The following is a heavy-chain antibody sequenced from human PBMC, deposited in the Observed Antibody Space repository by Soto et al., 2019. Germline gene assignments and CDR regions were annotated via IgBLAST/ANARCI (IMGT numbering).Heavy chain of an antibody. J-gene: IGHJ6*02. Sequence: GASVKVSCKASGGTFSSYAISWVRQAPGQGLEWMGGIISTFGTANHAQKFQGRVTITADESTSTAYMELSSLRSEDTAVYYCAGPGDYYYYYGMDVWGQGTTVTVSS. V-gene: IGHV1-69*13. CDR3: AGPGDYYYYYGMDV. CDR2: IISTFGTA. CDR1: GGTFSSYA.